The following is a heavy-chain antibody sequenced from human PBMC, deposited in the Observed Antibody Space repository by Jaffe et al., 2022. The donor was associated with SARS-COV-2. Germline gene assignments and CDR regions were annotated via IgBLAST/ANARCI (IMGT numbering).Heavy chain of an antibody. Sequence: QVQLVESGGGVVQPGRSLRLSCAASGFTFSSYAMHWVRQAPGKGLEWVAVISYDGSNKYYADSVKGRFTISRDNSKNTLYLQMNSLRAEDTAVYYCARVSLGDDGSLSYWGQGTLVTVSS. J-gene: IGHJ4*02. CDR1: GFTFSSYA. CDR3: ARVSLGDDGSLSY. V-gene: IGHV3-30*04. CDR2: ISYDGSNK. D-gene: IGHD3-16*01.